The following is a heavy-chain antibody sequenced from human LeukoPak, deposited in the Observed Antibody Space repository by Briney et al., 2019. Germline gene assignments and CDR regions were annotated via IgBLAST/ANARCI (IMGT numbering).Heavy chain of an antibody. CDR1: GDSISNHIYY. V-gene: IGHV4-39*01. Sequence: SETLSLTCAVSGDSISNHIYYWDWIRQTPGKGLVWIGAVYYTGNAYYNPSLKSRVTISVDTSDNRFSLHLSSVNAADTAIYYCARLRALSGHRGAFDIWGQGTLVTVSS. CDR3: ARLRALSGHRGAFDI. D-gene: IGHD5/OR15-5a*01. CDR2: VYYTGNA. J-gene: IGHJ3*02.